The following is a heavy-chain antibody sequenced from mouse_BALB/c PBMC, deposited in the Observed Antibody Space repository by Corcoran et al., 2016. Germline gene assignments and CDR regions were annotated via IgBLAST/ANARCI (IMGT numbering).Heavy chain of an antibody. CDR3: MRYGSSYWYFDV. J-gene: IGHJ1*01. Sequence: EVQLLETGGGLVQPGGSRGLSCEGSGFTFSGFWMSWVRQTPGKTLEWIGDINSDGSAKNYAPSIEDRFTIFRDNDKSTLYLQMSNVRSEDTATYFCMRYGSSYWYFDVWGAGTTVTVSS. CDR1: GFTFSGFW. D-gene: IGHD1-1*01. CDR2: INSDGSAK. V-gene: IGHV11-2*02.